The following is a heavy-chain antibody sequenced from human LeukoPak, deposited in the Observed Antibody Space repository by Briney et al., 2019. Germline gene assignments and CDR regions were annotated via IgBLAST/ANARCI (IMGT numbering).Heavy chain of an antibody. J-gene: IGHJ4*02. D-gene: IGHD3-10*01. CDR1: GFTFSSYG. V-gene: IGHV3-30*02. Sequence: PGGSLRLSCAASGFTFSSYGMHWVLQAPGKGLEWVAFIRYDGSNKYYADSVKGRFTISRDNSKNTLYLQMNSLRAEDTAVYYCAKGQQLWFGESNLPIDYWGQGTLVTVSS. CDR3: AKGQQLWFGESNLPIDY. CDR2: IRYDGSNK.